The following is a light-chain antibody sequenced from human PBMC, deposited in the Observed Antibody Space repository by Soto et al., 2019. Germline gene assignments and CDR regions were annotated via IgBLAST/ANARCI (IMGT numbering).Light chain of an antibody. V-gene: IGKV4-1*01. J-gene: IGKJ4*01. CDR3: QQYYTTPLT. CDR2: WAS. Sequence: DIVMTQSPDSLAVSLGERATINCKSSQSVLYSSKNKNYLAWYQQKPGQPPKLLVYWASTRESGVPDRFSGSGSGTDFTLTISSRQAEDVALYYCQQYYTTPLTFGGGTKVDIK. CDR1: QSVLYSSKNKNY.